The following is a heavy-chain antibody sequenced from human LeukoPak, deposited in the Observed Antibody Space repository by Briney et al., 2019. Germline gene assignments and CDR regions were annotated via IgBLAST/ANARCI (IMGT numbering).Heavy chain of an antibody. Sequence: GSSVKASCKASGGTFSSYAITWVRQAPGQGLEWMGRIIPIIDMANYAQKFQGRVTITADTSTSTAFMELSSLRSDDAAVYYCVCYNSSGYSDYYFDYWGQGTLVTVSS. V-gene: IGHV1-69*04. CDR2: IIPIIDMA. D-gene: IGHD3-22*01. CDR3: VCYNSSGYSDYYFDY. CDR1: GGTFSSYA. J-gene: IGHJ4*02.